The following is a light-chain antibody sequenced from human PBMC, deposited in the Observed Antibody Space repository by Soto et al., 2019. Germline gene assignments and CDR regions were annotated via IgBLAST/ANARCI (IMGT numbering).Light chain of an antibody. CDR3: QQYGSSPPYT. Sequence: EDVWTQSPGTLSLSPGEIDTLSGRVSQSGSDNHLAWYQQKAGQSPKLLIFGSSDSATGIPDRFSGSGSGTDFTLTISSLEPEDFAVYYCQQYGSSPPYTFGQGTKLEIK. CDR1: QSGSDNH. J-gene: IGKJ2*01. V-gene: IGKV3-20*01. CDR2: GSS.